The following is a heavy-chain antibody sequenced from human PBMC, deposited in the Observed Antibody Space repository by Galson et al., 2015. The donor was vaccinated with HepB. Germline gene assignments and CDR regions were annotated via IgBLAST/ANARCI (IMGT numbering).Heavy chain of an antibody. CDR3: ARDPNGDYIGAFDD. Sequence: SLRLSCAASGFTFSSYAMTWVRQPPGKGLEWVSSITGGGGTTKYADSVKGRLTISRDNSKNTLYLQMNSLRAEDTAVYYCARDPNGDYIGAFDDWGQGTMVTVSS. V-gene: IGHV3-23*01. CDR1: GFTFSSYA. J-gene: IGHJ3*01. D-gene: IGHD2-8*01. CDR2: ITGGGGTT.